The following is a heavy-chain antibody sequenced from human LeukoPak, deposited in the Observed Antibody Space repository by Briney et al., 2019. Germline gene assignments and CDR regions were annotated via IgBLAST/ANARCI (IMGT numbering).Heavy chain of an antibody. Sequence: GGSLRLSCAASGFTFSRYWMHWVRQAPGKGLVWVPRINSDGSRISYADSVKGRFTISRDNAKNTLYLQMNSLRAEDTAAYYCARDADYGDWGGIDPWGQGTLVTVSS. D-gene: IGHD4-17*01. CDR3: ARDADYGDWGGIDP. CDR2: INSDGSRI. V-gene: IGHV3-74*01. J-gene: IGHJ5*02. CDR1: GFTFSRYW.